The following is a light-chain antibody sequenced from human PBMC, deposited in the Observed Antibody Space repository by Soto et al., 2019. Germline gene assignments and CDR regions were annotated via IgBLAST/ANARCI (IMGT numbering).Light chain of an antibody. Sequence: DIVFTQSPTTLSLSPGERATLSCRASQSVSSYLAWYQQKPGQAPRLLIYDASSRATGVPARFSGSVSGTDFSLTISSLEPADFAVYFCQQRSNWPPKTFGQGARLEI. CDR2: DAS. CDR1: QSVSSY. V-gene: IGKV3-11*01. CDR3: QQRSNWPPKT. J-gene: IGKJ5*01.